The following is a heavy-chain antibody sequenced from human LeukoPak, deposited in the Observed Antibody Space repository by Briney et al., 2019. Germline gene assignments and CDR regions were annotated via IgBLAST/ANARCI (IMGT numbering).Heavy chain of an antibody. Sequence: SVKVSRKASGGTFSSYAISWVRQAPGQGLEWMGRIIPIFGTANYAQKFQGRVTITADKSTSTAYMELSSLRSEDTAVYYCASSSYGGYDAFEICGQGTMVTVSS. CDR1: GGTFSSYA. CDR3: ASSSYGGYDAFEI. CDR2: IIPIFGTA. J-gene: IGHJ3*02. D-gene: IGHD4-23*01. V-gene: IGHV1-69*06.